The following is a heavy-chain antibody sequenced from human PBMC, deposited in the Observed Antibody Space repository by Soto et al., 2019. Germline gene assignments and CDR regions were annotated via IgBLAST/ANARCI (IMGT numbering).Heavy chain of an antibody. Sequence: PSETLSLTCLVSGGSISGNYWSWIRQSPGKGLEWIGFIFYTGSTSYNPSLKSRVTISLDTSKNQFSLNPTSLTAADTAVYYCARGPKTVDNWFDPWGQGTLVTVSS. CDR2: IFYTGST. CDR1: GGSISGNY. V-gene: IGHV4-59*01. CDR3: ARGPKTVDNWFDP. J-gene: IGHJ5*02. D-gene: IGHD4-17*01.